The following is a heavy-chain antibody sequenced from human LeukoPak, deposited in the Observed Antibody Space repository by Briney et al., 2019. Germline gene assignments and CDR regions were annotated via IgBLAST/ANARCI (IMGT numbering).Heavy chain of an antibody. CDR1: GQSVSDNFNGYF. Sequence: PSETLSLSCAVSGQSVSDNFNGYFWSWIRQPPGKGPELIGDISHRDVPKYSPSLQSRVIISLDTSNNQVSMKLRSVTAADTAVYYCAAYSTGLYRGFHVWGQGTLVVVSS. J-gene: IGHJ3*01. CDR2: ISHRDVP. D-gene: IGHD6-25*01. V-gene: IGHV4-34*01. CDR3: AAYSTGLYRGFHV.